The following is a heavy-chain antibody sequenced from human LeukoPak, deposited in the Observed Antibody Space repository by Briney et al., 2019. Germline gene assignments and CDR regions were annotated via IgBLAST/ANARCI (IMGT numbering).Heavy chain of an antibody. V-gene: IGHV3-30*04. D-gene: IGHD6-19*01. CDR2: ISYDGSNK. J-gene: IGHJ3*02. CDR3: ARGEGGSSGRNKFDAFDI. Sequence: GRSLRLSCAASGFTFSSYAMHWVRQAPGKGLEWVAVISYDGSNKYYADSVKGRFTISRDNSKNTLYLQMNSLRAEDTAVYYCARGEGGSSGRNKFDAFDIWGQGTMVTVSS. CDR1: GFTFSSYA.